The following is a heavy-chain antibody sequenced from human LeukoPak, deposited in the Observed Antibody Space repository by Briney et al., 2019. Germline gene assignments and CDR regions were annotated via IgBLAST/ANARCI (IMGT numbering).Heavy chain of an antibody. J-gene: IGHJ4*02. Sequence: SETLSLICTVSGGSISSGSYYWSWVRQPAGKGLEWVERIYTSGRTNYDRALKSRVTISVDTSKKQCSLKLNSVTAADTAVYYCARGEVAAPPTLDYWGQGTLVTVSS. CDR2: IYTSGRT. V-gene: IGHV4-61*02. CDR3: ARGEVAAPPTLDY. D-gene: IGHD2-15*01. CDR1: GGSISSGSYY.